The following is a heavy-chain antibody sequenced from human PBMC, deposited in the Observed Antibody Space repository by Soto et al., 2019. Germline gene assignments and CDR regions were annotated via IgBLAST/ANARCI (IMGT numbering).Heavy chain of an antibody. CDR3: ARVELRYYDSSGYYSGAFDI. Sequence: ASVKVSCKASGYTFTSYGISWVRQAPGQGHEWMGWISAYNGNTNYAQKLQGRVTMTTDTSTSTAYMELRSLRSDDTAVYYCARVELRYYDSSGYYSGAFDIWGQGTMVTVSS. CDR1: GYTFTSYG. J-gene: IGHJ3*02. CDR2: ISAYNGNT. V-gene: IGHV1-18*01. D-gene: IGHD3-22*01.